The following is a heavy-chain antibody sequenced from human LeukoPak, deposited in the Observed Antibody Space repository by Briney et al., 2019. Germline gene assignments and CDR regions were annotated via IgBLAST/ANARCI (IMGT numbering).Heavy chain of an antibody. V-gene: IGHV4-59*01. CDR3: ARGDDSSGYYYEGAFDI. D-gene: IGHD3-22*01. CDR1: GGSISSYY. CDR2: TYYSGST. J-gene: IGHJ3*02. Sequence: PSETLSLTCTVSGGSISSYYWSWVRQPPGKGLEWIGYTYYSGSTNYNPSLKSRVTISVDTSKNQFSLKLSSVTAADTAVYYCARGDDSSGYYYEGAFDIWGQGTMVTVSS.